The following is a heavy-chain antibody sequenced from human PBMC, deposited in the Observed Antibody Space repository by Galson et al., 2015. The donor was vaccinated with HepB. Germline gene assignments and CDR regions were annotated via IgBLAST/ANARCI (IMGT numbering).Heavy chain of an antibody. V-gene: IGHV3-30*18. CDR1: GFTFNSYG. Sequence: SLRLSCAASGFTFNSYGMHWVRQAPGKGLEWVAVISYDESDKYYADSVKGRFTISRDNSKNTLFLQMNSLRAEDTAVYYCAKGAGNSVTNPFDYWGQGTLVTVSS. CDR2: ISYDESDK. CDR3: AKGAGNSVTNPFDY. J-gene: IGHJ4*02. D-gene: IGHD4-23*01.